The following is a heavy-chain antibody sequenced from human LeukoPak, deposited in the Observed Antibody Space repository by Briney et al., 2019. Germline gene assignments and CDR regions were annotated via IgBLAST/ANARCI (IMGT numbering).Heavy chain of an antibody. D-gene: IGHD6-19*01. V-gene: IGHV5-51*01. CDR3: ARHGAGIAVTATGGAFDI. Sequence: GESLKISCQGSGYSFSTYWIGWVRQMPGKGLECMGIIYPGDSDARYSPSFQGQVTFSADKSINTAYLQWSSLKASDTAMYYCARHGAGIAVTATGGAFDIWGQGTMVTVSS. CDR2: IYPGDSDA. CDR1: GYSFSTYW. J-gene: IGHJ3*02.